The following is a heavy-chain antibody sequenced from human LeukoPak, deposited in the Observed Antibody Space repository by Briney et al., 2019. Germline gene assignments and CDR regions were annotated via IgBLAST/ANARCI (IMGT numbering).Heavy chain of an antibody. CDR3: AKDYDFWSGYSDY. Sequence: GGXLRLSCAASGFTFSSYGMHWVRQAPGKGLEWVAVIWYDGSNKYYADSVKGRFTISRDNSKNTLYLQMNSLRAEDTAVYYCAKDYDFWSGYSDYWGQGTLVTVSS. V-gene: IGHV3-33*06. CDR2: IWYDGSNK. D-gene: IGHD3-3*01. CDR1: GFTFSSYG. J-gene: IGHJ4*02.